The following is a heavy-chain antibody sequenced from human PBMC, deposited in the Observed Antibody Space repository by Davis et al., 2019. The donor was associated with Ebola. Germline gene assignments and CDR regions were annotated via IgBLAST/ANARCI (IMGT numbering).Heavy chain of an antibody. D-gene: IGHD3-22*01. CDR2: IWYDGSNE. Sequence: GESLKISCAASGFTFSNGMHWVRQAPGKGLEWVALIWYDGSNENYADSVKGRFTISRDNSKNTLYLQMNSLRAEDTAVYYCARDHYDSSAHNWFDPWGQGTLVTVSS. CDR1: GFTFSNG. J-gene: IGHJ5*02. CDR3: ARDHYDSSAHNWFDP. V-gene: IGHV3-33*01.